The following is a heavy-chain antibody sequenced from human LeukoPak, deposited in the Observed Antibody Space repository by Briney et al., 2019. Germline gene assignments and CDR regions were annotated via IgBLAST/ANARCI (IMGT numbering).Heavy chain of an antibody. CDR1: GYTFNTYG. D-gene: IGHD3-10*01. J-gene: IGHJ4*02. CDR3: ARSMVRGVSLVYYFDY. Sequence: SVKVSCKASGYTFNTYGMNWVRQAPGQGLEWMGGIIPIFGTANYAQKFQGRVTITADKSTSTAYMELSSLRSEDTAVYYCARSMVRGVSLVYYFDYWGQGTLVTVSS. CDR2: IIPIFGTA. V-gene: IGHV1-69*06.